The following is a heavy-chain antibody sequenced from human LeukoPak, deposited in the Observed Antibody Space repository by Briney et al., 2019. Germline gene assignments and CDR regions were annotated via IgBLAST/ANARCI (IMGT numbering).Heavy chain of an antibody. CDR1: GFIFSGSD. D-gene: IGHD2-2*01. V-gene: IGHV3-73*01. J-gene: IGHJ5*02. CDR2: IKVRADNFVT. Sequence: GGSLRLSCAASGFIFSGSDVHWFRQASGKGLEWVGRIKVRADNFVTAYAAPVKGRFTISRDDSKNTAYLQMNSLKTEDTAVYYCRPRSTEGPFKWFDPWGQGTLVTVSS. CDR3: RPRSTEGPFKWFDP.